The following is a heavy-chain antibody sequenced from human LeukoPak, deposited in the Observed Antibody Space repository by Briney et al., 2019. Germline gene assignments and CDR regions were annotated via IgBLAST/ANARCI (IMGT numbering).Heavy chain of an antibody. CDR3: AKRRAMADYYYHYYMDV. CDR1: GFTFNTYA. Sequence: GGSLRLSCAASGFTFNTYAMSWVRQAPGKGLEWVSAISDSGGSAYYADSVKGRFTISRDNSKHTLYLQMNSLRAEDTAVYYCAKRRAMADYYYHYYMDVWGKGTTVTISS. V-gene: IGHV3-23*01. CDR2: ISDSGGSA. J-gene: IGHJ6*03. D-gene: IGHD5-18*01.